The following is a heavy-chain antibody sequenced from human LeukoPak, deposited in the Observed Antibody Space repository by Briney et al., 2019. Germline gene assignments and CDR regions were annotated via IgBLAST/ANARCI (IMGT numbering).Heavy chain of an antibody. CDR1: GFTFSSYA. V-gene: IGHV3-23*01. CDR3: ARWPYSGYDPYYFDY. D-gene: IGHD5-12*01. CDR2: ISGGPGST. J-gene: IGHJ4*02. Sequence: GGSLRLACAASGFTFSSYAMSWVRQAPGKGLEWVSSISGGPGSTYYADSVKGRFTISRDNAKNSLYLQMNSLRAEDTAVYYCARWPYSGYDPYYFDYWGQGTLVTVSS.